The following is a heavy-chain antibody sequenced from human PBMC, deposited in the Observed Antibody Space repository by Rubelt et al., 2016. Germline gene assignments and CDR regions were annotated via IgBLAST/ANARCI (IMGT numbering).Heavy chain of an antibody. Sequence: GLEWVSSVSSGSRYIYYADSVKGRFTISRDDAKNSLYLQMNGLRAEDTAVYYCARDLGTAIVPTAILQFGTFDSWGQGTMVAVSS. CDR2: VSSGSRYI. V-gene: IGHV3-21*01. D-gene: IGHD2-2*01. CDR3: ARDLGTAIVPTAILQFGTFDS. J-gene: IGHJ3*02.